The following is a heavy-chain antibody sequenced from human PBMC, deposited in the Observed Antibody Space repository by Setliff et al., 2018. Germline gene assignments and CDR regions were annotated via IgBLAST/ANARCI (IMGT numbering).Heavy chain of an antibody. CDR3: RLANCSTNCEEALDY. Sequence: SETLSLTCSVYGESFSNNYWNWIRQTPEMRLEWIGHIHFSGNTHFDPSLMSRVTMSVDTSKNQFSLNVNSVTAADTAVYYFRLANCSTNCEEALDYWSQGTLVTVSS. D-gene: IGHD2-2*01. V-gene: IGHV4-59*04. CDR2: IHFSGNT. CDR1: GESFSNNY. J-gene: IGHJ4*02.